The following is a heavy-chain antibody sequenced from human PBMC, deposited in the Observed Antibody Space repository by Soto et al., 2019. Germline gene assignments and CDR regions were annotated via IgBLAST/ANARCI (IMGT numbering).Heavy chain of an antibody. D-gene: IGHD6-13*01. J-gene: IGHJ6*02. V-gene: IGHV3-53*01. CDR2: IYSGGST. Sequence: GGSLRLSCAASGFTVSSNYMSWVRQAPGKGLEWVSVIYSGGSTYYADSVKGRFTISRDNSKNTLYLQMNSLRAEDTAVYYCASRAGYSSSWYVSPDYYYYGMDVWGQGTTVTVSS. CDR1: GFTVSSNY. CDR3: ASRAGYSSSWYVSPDYYYYGMDV.